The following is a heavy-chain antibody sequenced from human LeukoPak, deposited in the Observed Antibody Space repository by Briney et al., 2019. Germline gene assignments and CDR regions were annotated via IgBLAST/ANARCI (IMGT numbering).Heavy chain of an antibody. CDR2: ISVSGGTT. CDR1: GFTFSSNA. J-gene: IGHJ4*02. V-gene: IGHV3-23*01. CDR3: AKDFSSGC. Sequence: SGGSLRLSRAASGFTFSSNAMSWVRQAPGKGLEWVSGISVSGGTTSYADSVKGRFTISRDNSKNTLYLQMNSLRAEDTAIYYCAKDFSSGCWGQGTLVTVSS. D-gene: IGHD6-19*01.